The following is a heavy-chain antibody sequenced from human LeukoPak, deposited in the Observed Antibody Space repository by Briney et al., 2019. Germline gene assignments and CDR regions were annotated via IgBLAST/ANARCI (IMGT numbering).Heavy chain of an antibody. D-gene: IGHD2-21*02. Sequence: PGGSLRLSCAASGFTVSSNYMSWVRQAPGKGLEWVSVIYSGGSTYYADSVKGRFTISRHNSKNTLYLQMNSLRAEDTAVYYCAREVVVTATDNWFDPWGQGTLVTVSS. CDR2: IYSGGST. V-gene: IGHV3-53*04. J-gene: IGHJ5*02. CDR1: GFTVSSNY. CDR3: AREVVVTATDNWFDP.